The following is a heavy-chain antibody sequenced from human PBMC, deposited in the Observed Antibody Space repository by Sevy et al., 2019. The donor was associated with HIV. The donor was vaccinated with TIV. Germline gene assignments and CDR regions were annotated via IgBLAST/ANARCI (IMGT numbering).Heavy chain of an antibody. Sequence: GGCLRLSCAASGFPVSSNYMSWVRQAPGKGLEWVSVMYSDGSTYQADSVKGRFTISRDNSKNTPYLQMNSLRVEDTYEYYCARGKSGYGYGLDYWGQGTLVTVSS. V-gene: IGHV3-66*01. CDR1: GFPVSSNY. CDR2: MYSDGST. J-gene: IGHJ4*02. CDR3: ARGKSGYGYGLDY. D-gene: IGHD5-18*01.